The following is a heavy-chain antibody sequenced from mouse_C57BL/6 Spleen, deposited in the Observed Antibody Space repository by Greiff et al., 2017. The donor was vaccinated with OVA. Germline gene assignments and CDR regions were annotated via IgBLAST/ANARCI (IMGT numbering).Heavy chain of an antibody. CDR1: GYTFTSYW. CDR3: AREGDYDGGDWYFDV. J-gene: IGHJ1*03. Sequence: VQLQQPGAELVKPGASVKLSCKASGYTFTSYWMHWVKQRPGRGLEWIGRIDPNSGGTKYNEKFKSKATLTVDKPSSTAYMQLSSLTSEDSAVYYCAREGDYDGGDWYFDVWGTGTTVTVSS. V-gene: IGHV1-72*01. CDR2: IDPNSGGT. D-gene: IGHD2-4*01.